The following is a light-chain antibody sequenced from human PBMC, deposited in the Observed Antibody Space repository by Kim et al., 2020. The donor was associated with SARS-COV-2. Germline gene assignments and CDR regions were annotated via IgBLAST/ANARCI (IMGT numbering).Light chain of an antibody. CDR2: GAS. CDR1: QSITSTY. V-gene: IGKV3-20*01. CDR3: QRYGSSPCT. Sequence: EIVLTQSPGTLSLSPGERATLSCRASQSITSTYLAWYQHKPGQAPRLLIYGASTRATGIPDRFSGSGSGTDFTLTISRLEPEDFAVYYCQRYGSSPCTFGQGTKVDSK. J-gene: IGKJ1*01.